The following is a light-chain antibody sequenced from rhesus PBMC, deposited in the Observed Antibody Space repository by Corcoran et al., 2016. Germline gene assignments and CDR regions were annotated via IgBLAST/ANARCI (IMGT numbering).Light chain of an antibody. CDR3: LQYNSSPWT. Sequence: DIQMTQSPSSLSASVGDTVTITCRASQSISSWLEWYQQKTGKAPTLLIYKTSSWKSWVPSRFSGSGYVTDFTLTISSLQPEDFATDYCLQYNSSPWTFGQGTKVEIK. J-gene: IGKJ1*01. CDR1: QSISSW. V-gene: IGKV1-22*01. CDR2: KTS.